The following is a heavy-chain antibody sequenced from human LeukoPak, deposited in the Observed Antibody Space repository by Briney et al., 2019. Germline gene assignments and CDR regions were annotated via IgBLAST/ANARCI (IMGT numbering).Heavy chain of an antibody. CDR1: GYNFIGYY. J-gene: IGHJ6*02. V-gene: IGHV1-2*02. CDR3: ARDLRTPYHYGMNV. D-gene: IGHD1-1*01. CDR2: INPNSGGT. Sequence: ASVKVSCKASGYNFIGYYMHLVRQAPGQGLEWMGWINPNSGGTNYAQKFQGGVTMTRDTSINTAYMELSGLTSDDTAIYYCARDLRTPYHYGMNVWARGPRSPSP.